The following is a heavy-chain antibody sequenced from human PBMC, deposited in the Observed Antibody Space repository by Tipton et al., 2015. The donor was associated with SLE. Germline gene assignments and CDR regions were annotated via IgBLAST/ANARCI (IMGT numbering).Heavy chain of an antibody. J-gene: IGHJ4*02. CDR1: GGSVSSGSYY. CDR2: IYYSGST. D-gene: IGHD1-26*01. V-gene: IGHV4-61*01. Sequence: TLSLTCTVSGGSVSSGSYYWSWIRQPPGKGLEWIGYIYYSGSTNYNPSLKSRVTISVDTSKNQFSLKLSSVTAADTAVYYCARDRGVGATSYFDYWGQVTLVTVSS. CDR3: ARDRGVGATSYFDY.